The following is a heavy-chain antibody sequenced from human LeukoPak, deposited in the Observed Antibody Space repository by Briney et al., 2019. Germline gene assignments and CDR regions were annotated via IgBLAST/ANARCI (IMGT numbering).Heavy chain of an antibody. Sequence: GSLRLSCAASGFTFSRYAMSWVRQAPGKGLEWVSGISGSGGTTYYADSVKGRFTISKDKSKNTLYLQMNSLRAEDTAVYFCARDNLDFWSGDHYFDDWGQGTLVTVSS. CDR3: ARDNLDFWSGDHYFDD. CDR2: ISGSGGTT. V-gene: IGHV3-23*01. J-gene: IGHJ4*02. D-gene: IGHD3-3*01. CDR1: GFTFSRYA.